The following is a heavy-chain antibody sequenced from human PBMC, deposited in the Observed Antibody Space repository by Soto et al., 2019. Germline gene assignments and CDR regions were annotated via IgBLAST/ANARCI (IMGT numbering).Heavy chain of an antibody. J-gene: IGHJ4*02. Sequence: SETLSLTCAVSGYSITNGYYWGWIRQPPGRGLEWIGSIYHSGNTYYNPSLKSRVTLSIDTSKNQFSLKLRSVTAADTAMYYCARVKLAGRGSFHDWGQGTLVTVSS. CDR2: IYHSGNT. V-gene: IGHV4-38-2*01. CDR1: GYSITNGYY. D-gene: IGHD3-3*02. CDR3: ARVKLAGRGSFHD.